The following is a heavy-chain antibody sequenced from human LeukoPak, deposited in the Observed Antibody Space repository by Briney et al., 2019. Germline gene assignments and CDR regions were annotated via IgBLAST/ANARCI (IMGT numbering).Heavy chain of an antibody. V-gene: IGHV1-69*06. CDR2: IIPIFGTA. CDR3: ARGDKYPSKYYYDSSGYYHVKN. D-gene: IGHD3-22*01. CDR1: GGTFSSYA. J-gene: IGHJ4*02. Sequence: GASVKVSCKASGGTFSSYAISWVRQAPGQGLEWMGGIIPIFGTANYAQKFQGRVTITADKSTSTAYMELSSLRSEDTAVYYCARGDKYPSKYYYDSSGYYHVKNWGQGTLVTVSS.